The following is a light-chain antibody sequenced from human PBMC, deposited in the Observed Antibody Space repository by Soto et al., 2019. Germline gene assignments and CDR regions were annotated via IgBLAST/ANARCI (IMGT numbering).Light chain of an antibody. CDR3: GSYTSNSLYV. Sequence: QSVLTQPRSVSGSPGQSVTISCTGTASDVGGYSYVSWYQQHPGKVPKLIIYDVSKWPSGVPDRFSGSKSGNTASLTISGLQADDESDYYCGSYTSNSLYVFGTGTKVTV. J-gene: IGLJ1*01. CDR2: DVS. CDR1: ASDVGGYSY. V-gene: IGLV2-11*01.